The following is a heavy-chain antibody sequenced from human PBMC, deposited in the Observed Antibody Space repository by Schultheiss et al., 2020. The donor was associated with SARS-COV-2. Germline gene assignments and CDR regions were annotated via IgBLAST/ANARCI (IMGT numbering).Heavy chain of an antibody. CDR3: ARDSHTAMGYGMDV. V-gene: IGHV3-30-3*01. D-gene: IGHD5-18*01. CDR2: ISYDGSNK. Sequence: GGSLRLSCTASGFTFSDYYMSWIRQAPGKGLEWVAVISYDGSNKYYADSVKGRFTISRDNSKNTLYLQMNSLRAEDTAVYYCARDSHTAMGYGMDVWGQGTTVTVS. CDR1: GFTFSDYY. J-gene: IGHJ6*02.